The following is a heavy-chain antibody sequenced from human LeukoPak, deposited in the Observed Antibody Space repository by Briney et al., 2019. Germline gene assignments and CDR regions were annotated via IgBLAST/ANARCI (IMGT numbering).Heavy chain of an antibody. D-gene: IGHD4-17*01. V-gene: IGHV3-23*01. CDR1: GFTFSSYA. J-gene: IGHJ4*02. Sequence: PGGSLRLSCAASGFTFSSYAMSWVRQAPGKGLEWVSAISGSGGSTYYADSVKGRFTISRDNAKNSLYLQMNSLRAEDTAVYYCARDSALYGVYGHWGQGTLVTVSS. CDR2: ISGSGGST. CDR3: ARDSALYGVYGH.